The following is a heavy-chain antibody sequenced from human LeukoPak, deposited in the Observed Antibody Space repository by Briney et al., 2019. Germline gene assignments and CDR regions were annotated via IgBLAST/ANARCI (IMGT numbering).Heavy chain of an antibody. CDR1: GGSIGSSSYY. D-gene: IGHD1-1*01. CDR2: IYYSGST. CDR3: ARHPHTTGTTEEDYYYYYMDV. Sequence: PSETLSLTCTVSGGSIGSSSYYWGWIRQPPGKGLEWIGSIYYSGSTYYNPSLKSRVTISVDTSKNQFSLKLSSVTAADTAVYYCARHPHTTGTTEEDYYYYYMDVWGKGTTVTVSS. J-gene: IGHJ6*03. V-gene: IGHV4-39*01.